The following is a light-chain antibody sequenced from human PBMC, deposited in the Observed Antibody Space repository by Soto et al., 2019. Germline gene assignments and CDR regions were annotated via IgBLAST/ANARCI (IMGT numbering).Light chain of an antibody. CDR1: SSNIGNNC. CDR3: GTWDYTLGAV. Sequence: QSVLTQPPSVSAAPGQKVTISCAGSSSNIGNNCVSWYQQLPGSAPKLLIYDNNKRPSGIPDRFSGSKSGTSATLGITGLQTGDEADYYCGTWDYTLGAVFGAGTKVTVL. V-gene: IGLV1-51*01. J-gene: IGLJ1*01. CDR2: DNN.